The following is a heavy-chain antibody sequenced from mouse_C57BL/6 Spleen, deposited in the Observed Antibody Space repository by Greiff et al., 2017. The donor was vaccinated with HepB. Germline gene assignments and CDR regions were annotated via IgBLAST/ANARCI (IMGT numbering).Heavy chain of an antibody. D-gene: IGHD4-1*01. J-gene: IGHJ1*03. V-gene: IGHV1-47*01. CDR1: GYTFTTYP. CDR2: FHPYNDDT. CDR3: ARRDWEFWYFDV. Sequence: VQLQQSGAELVKPGASVKMSCKASGYTFTTYPIEWMKQNHGKSLEWIGNFHPYNDDTKYNEKFKGKATLTVETSSSTVYLKLSRLTSDDSAVYYCARRDWEFWYFDVWGTGTTVTVSS.